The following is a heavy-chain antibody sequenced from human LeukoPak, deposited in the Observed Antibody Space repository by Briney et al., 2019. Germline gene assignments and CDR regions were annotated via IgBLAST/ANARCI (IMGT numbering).Heavy chain of an antibody. D-gene: IGHD2-2*01. CDR3: ARDSKFYYYGMDV. V-gene: IGHV4-59*01. CDR2: IYYSGST. Sequence: PSETLSLTCTVSGGSISSYHWSWIRQPPGKGLEWIGYIYYSGSTNYNPSLKSRVTISVDTSKNQFSLKLSSVTAADTAVYYCARDSKFYYYGMDVWGQGTTVTVSS. J-gene: IGHJ6*02. CDR1: GGSISSYH.